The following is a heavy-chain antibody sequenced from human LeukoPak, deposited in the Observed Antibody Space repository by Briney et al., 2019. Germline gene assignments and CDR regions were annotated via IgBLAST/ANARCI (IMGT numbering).Heavy chain of an antibody. V-gene: IGHV1-2*02. CDR2: INPNSGGT. Sequence: GASVKVSCKASGYTFTGYYMHWVRQAPGQGLERMGWINPNSGGTNYAQKFQGRVTMTRDTSISTAYMELSRLRSDDTAVYYCATDSSGWRTDAFDIWGQGTMVTVSS. J-gene: IGHJ3*02. CDR3: ATDSSGWRTDAFDI. D-gene: IGHD6-19*01. CDR1: GYTFTGYY.